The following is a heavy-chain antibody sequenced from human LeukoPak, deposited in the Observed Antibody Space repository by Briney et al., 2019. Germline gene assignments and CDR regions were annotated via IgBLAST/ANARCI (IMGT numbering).Heavy chain of an antibody. CDR1: EYSFSIYW. J-gene: IGHJ3*02. D-gene: IGHD2-21*02. V-gene: IGHV5-51*01. CDR3: ARHKGPGDPDAFDI. CDR2: IYPGDSNT. Sequence: RGESLKISCKGSEYSFSIYWIGWVRQMPGKGLEWMGIIYPGDSNTRYSPSFQGLVTISADKSISTAYLQWSSLKASDTAMYYCARHKGPGDPDAFDIWGQGTMVTVSS.